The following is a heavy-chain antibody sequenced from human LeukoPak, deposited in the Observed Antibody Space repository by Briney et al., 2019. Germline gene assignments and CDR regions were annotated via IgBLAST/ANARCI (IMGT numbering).Heavy chain of an antibody. D-gene: IGHD6-13*01. V-gene: IGHV3-21*01. J-gene: IGHJ4*02. CDR1: GFTFSSYS. Sequence: PGGSLRLSCAASGFTFSSYSMNWVRQAPGKGLEWASSITSSSSYIYYADSVKGRFTISRDNAKNSLYLQMNSLRAEDTAVYYCARVRIAAAGFDYWGQGTLVTVSS. CDR2: ITSSSSYI. CDR3: ARVRIAAAGFDY.